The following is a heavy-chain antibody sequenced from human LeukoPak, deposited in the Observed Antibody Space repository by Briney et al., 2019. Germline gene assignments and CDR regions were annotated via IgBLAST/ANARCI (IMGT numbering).Heavy chain of an antibody. CDR2: ISSGSTHM. CDR3: ASRGATMAALSRSSFSYYYYMDV. J-gene: IGHJ6*03. Sequence: GGSLRLSCAASGFTFSTYSMNWVRQAPGKGLEWVSSISSGSTHMYYADSVEGRFTISRDNAKNSLYLQMNSLRNEDTAVYYCASRGATMAALSRSSFSYYYYMDVWGKGTTVTVSS. V-gene: IGHV3-21*01. D-gene: IGHD3-10*01. CDR1: GFTFSTYS.